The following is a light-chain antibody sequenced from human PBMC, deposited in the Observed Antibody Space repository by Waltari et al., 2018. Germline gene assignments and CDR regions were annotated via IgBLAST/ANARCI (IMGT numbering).Light chain of an antibody. CDR1: SSDVGAYNY. CDR2: EVN. Sequence: QSALTQPPSASGSPGQSVTISCTGTSSDVGAYNYFPWYQQHPGKAPKFMIYEVNKRPSGVPDRFSGSKSGNTASLTISGLQAEDEADYYCFSYAGSNTFVFGTGTEVTVL. CDR3: FSYAGSNTFV. V-gene: IGLV2-8*01. J-gene: IGLJ1*01.